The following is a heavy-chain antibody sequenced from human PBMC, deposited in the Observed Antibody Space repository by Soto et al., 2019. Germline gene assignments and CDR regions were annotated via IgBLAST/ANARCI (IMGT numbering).Heavy chain of an antibody. D-gene: IGHD3-16*01. CDR1: QYRFNSYW. CDR3: ARQGSNGAYVYYPMDV. Sequence: GESVKISCKGSQYRFNSYWIGWVRQRPGKGLEWIGMIYPGDSDTTYSPSFEGQVTMSVDQSISTAYLEWNSLKASDSATYYCARQGSNGAYVYYPMDVWGQGTTVTVSS. CDR2: IYPGDSDT. V-gene: IGHV5-51*01. J-gene: IGHJ6*02.